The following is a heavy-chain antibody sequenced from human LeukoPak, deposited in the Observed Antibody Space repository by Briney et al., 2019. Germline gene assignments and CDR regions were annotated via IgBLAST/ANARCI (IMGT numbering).Heavy chain of an antibody. V-gene: IGHV1-2*02. CDR2: INPNSGGT. CDR3: ARGTGYSSGWYGDY. D-gene: IGHD6-19*01. Sequence: GASVKVSCKASGYTFTGYYMHWVRQAPGQGLEWMGWINPNSGGTNYAQKFQGRVTMTRDTSISTAYMELSRLRSDDTAVYYCARGTGYSSGWYGDYWGREPWSPSPQ. J-gene: IGHJ4*02. CDR1: GYTFTGYY.